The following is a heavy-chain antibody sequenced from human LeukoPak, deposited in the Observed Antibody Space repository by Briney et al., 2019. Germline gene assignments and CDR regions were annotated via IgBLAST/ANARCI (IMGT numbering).Heavy chain of an antibody. CDR2: IIPIFGTA. V-gene: IGHV1-69*13. J-gene: IGHJ6*03. CDR1: GGTFSSYA. Sequence: ASVKVSCKASGGTFSSYAISWVRQAPGQGLEWMGGIIPIFGTANYAQKFQGRVTITADESTSTAYMELSSLRSEDTAVYYCARDESWDYSQREYYYYMDVWGKGTTVTVSS. CDR3: ARDESWDYSQREYYYYMDV. D-gene: IGHD4-11*01.